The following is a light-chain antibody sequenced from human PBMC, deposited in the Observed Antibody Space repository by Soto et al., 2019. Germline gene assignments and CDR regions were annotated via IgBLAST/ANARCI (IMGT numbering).Light chain of an antibody. CDR1: QSVSSSY. V-gene: IGKV3-20*01. CDR3: QQYGTSPPIT. CDR2: GTS. Sequence: EIVLTQSPGTLSLSPGEGATLSCRASQSVSSSYLAWYQHKPGQAPRLLIYGTSSRASGIPDRFSGSGSGTDFSLSIGRLETEDFAVYYCQQYGTSPPITFGQGTRLEIK. J-gene: IGKJ5*01.